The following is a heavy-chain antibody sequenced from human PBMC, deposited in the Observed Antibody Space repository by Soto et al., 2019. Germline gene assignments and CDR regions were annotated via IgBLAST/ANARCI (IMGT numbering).Heavy chain of an antibody. CDR1: GGSISSYY. D-gene: IGHD5-18*01. CDR3: ARAPRSGYSYGYVDY. J-gene: IGHJ4*01. CDR2: IYYSGST. Sequence: TSETLSLTCTVSGGSISSYYWSWIRQPPGKGLEWIGYIYYSGSTNYNPSLKSRVTISVDTSKNQFSLKLSSVTAADTAVYYCARAPRSGYSYGYVDYWGQGTLVTVSS. V-gene: IGHV4-59*01.